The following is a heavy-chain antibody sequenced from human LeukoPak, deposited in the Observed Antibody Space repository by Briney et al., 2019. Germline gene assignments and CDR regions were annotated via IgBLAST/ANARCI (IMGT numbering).Heavy chain of an antibody. J-gene: IGHJ4*02. D-gene: IGHD4-17*01. CDR3: AKGLTTVTSFDY. CDR2: ISGSGGTT. V-gene: IGHV3-23*01. Sequence: GGSLRLSCAASGFTFSSYGMHWVRQAPGKGLEWVSVISGSGGTTYYTDSVKGRFTISRDNSKNTLYLQMNSLRDEDTAVYYCAKGLTTVTSFDYWGQGTLVTVSS. CDR1: GFTFSSYG.